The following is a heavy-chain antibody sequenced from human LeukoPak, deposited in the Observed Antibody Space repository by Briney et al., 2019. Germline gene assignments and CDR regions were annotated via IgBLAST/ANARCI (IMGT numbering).Heavy chain of an antibody. CDR3: ARAVAGGYHRVWFDP. J-gene: IGHJ5*02. CDR2: TSGSGGST. D-gene: IGHD2-15*01. V-gene: IGHV3-23*01. CDR1: GFTFSSYA. Sequence: PGGPLRLSCAASGFTFSSYAMSWVRQATGKGLEWVSGTSGSGGSTYYADSVKGRFTISRENAKNSLYLQMNSLLAGDTAVYYCARAVAGGYHRVWFDPWGQGTLVTVSS.